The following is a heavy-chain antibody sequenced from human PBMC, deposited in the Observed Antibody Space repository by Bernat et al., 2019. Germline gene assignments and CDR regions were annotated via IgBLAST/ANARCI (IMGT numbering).Heavy chain of an antibody. CDR2: LYVGGRP. Sequence: EVQLVESGGGLVQPGGSLKLSCPASVFTFISNYMTWARQAPGKGLEWVSFLYVGGRPSYAESVKGRFTISRDSSKNTLYLQMNSLRAEDTAVYYCARGGGPTFHYDTSGSDAFDIWGQGTMVTVSS. J-gene: IGHJ3*02. V-gene: IGHV3-66*01. CDR1: VFTFISNY. D-gene: IGHD3-22*01. CDR3: ARGGGPTFHYDTSGSDAFDI.